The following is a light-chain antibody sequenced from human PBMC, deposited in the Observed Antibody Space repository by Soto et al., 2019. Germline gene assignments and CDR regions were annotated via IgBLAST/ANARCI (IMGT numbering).Light chain of an antibody. V-gene: IGLV1-44*01. CDR1: SSNIGRNT. J-gene: IGLJ3*02. CDR2: SSD. CDR3: AAWDDSLNAWA. Sequence: QSVLTQPPSASGTPGQRVTISCSGSSSNIGRNTVKWYRQLPGTAPKLLIGSSDQRPSGVPDRVSGSQSGTSASLAISGLQSEDEADYLCAAWDDSLNAWAFGGGTKLT.